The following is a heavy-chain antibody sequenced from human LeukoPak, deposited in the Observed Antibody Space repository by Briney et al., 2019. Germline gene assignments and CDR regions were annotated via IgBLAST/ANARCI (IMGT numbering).Heavy chain of an antibody. J-gene: IGHJ3*02. D-gene: IGHD3-16*01. V-gene: IGHV4-4*07. Sequence: SETLSLTCSVSDGYISNYYLSWIRQPAGKRLEWIGRIHSSGSTSYNPSLKSRVTMSIDTSQSQFSLKLSSVTAADTAVYYCARDWGRGFRGGEDAFEMWGQGTLVTVSS. CDR1: DGYISNYY. CDR3: ARDWGRGFRGGEDAFEM. CDR2: IHSSGST.